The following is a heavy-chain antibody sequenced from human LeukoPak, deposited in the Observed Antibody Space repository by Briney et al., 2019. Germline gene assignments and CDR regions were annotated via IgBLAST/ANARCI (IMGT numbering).Heavy chain of an antibody. CDR1: RFSFSDYD. J-gene: IGHJ3*02. CDR3: ARVSYCSSTSCPWRAFDI. Sequence: GGSLRLSCRASRFSFSDYDMHWVRQAPGKGLVWVSRINTDGSSTSYADSVKGRFTISRDNAKNTLYLQMNSLRAEDTAVYYCARVSYCSSTSCPWRAFDIWGQGTMVTVSS. D-gene: IGHD2-2*01. CDR2: INTDGSST. V-gene: IGHV3-74*01.